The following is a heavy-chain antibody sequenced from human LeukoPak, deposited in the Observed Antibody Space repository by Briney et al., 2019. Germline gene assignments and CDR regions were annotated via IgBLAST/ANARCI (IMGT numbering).Heavy chain of an antibody. CDR3: VLAPNSNWFDF. CDR1: GDSISSFY. V-gene: IGHV4-59*08. Sequence: SETLSPTCSASGDSISSFYWNWIRQPPGKRLEWIGNFHCTGSSNYNPSLKSRVTLSIDTSRRQFFLKLSSVTAADTAVYYCVLAPNSNWFDFWGQGTLVTVSS. J-gene: IGHJ4*02. D-gene: IGHD2-8*01. CDR2: FHCTGSS.